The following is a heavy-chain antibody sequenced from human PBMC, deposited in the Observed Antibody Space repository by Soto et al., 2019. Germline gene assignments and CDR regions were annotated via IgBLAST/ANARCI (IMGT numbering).Heavy chain of an antibody. V-gene: IGHV4-59*08. CDR2: IYYSGST. D-gene: IGHD3-10*01. CDR1: GGSISSYY. CDR3: ARHGDTMVRGVIPVYNWFDP. J-gene: IGHJ5*02. Sequence: SETLSLTCTVSGGSISSYYWSWIRQPPGKGLEWIGYIYYSGSTNYNPSLKSRVTISVDTSKNQFSLKLSSVTAADTAVYYCARHGDTMVRGVIPVYNWFDPWGQGTLVTVS.